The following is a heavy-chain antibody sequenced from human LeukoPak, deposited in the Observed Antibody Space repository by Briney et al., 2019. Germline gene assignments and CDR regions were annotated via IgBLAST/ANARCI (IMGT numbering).Heavy chain of an antibody. CDR3: ASYGSGSYRVDY. Sequence: SETLSLTCTVSGGSVSSGSYYWSWIRQPPGKGLEWIGYIYYSGSTNYNPSLKSRVTISVDTSKNQFSLKLSSVTAADTAVYYRASYGSGSYRVDYWGQGTLVTVSS. J-gene: IGHJ4*02. D-gene: IGHD3-10*01. V-gene: IGHV4-61*01. CDR2: IYYSGST. CDR1: GGSVSSGSYY.